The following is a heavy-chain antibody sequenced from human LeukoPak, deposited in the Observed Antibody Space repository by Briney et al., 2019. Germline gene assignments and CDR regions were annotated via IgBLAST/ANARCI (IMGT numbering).Heavy chain of an antibody. Sequence: GGSLRLSCAASGFTFSSYGMHWVRQAPGKGLEWVAVIWYDGSNKYYADSVEGRFTISRDNSKNTLYLQTNSLRAEDTAVYYCATEVVPAAISDYWGQGTLVTVSS. J-gene: IGHJ4*02. CDR1: GFTFSSYG. CDR3: ATEVVPAAISDY. V-gene: IGHV3-33*01. D-gene: IGHD2-2*01. CDR2: IWYDGSNK.